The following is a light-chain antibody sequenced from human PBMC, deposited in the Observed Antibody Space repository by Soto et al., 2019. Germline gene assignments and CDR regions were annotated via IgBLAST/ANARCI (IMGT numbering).Light chain of an antibody. CDR1: QGVATT. Sequence: EIVMTPSPASLSVSPGESVPLSCRASQGVATTLAWYRQQPGQAPRLLIYNAYIRASGVPARFSGSGSGTEFTLTISSLQSEDFAVYYCQQYRTSPPTWTFGQGTKVDIK. CDR3: QQYRTSPPTWT. J-gene: IGKJ1*01. CDR2: NAY. V-gene: IGKV3-15*01.